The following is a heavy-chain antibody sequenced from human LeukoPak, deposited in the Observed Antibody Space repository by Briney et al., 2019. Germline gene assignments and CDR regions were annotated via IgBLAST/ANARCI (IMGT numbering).Heavy chain of an antibody. CDR2: IYYSGST. V-gene: IGHV4-30-4*01. CDR1: GGSISSGDYY. CDR3: ARGGVVSARELWLYGMDV. Sequence: PSETLFLTCTVSGGSISSGDYYWSWIRQPPGKALEWIGSIYYSGSTYYNPSLKSRVTISVDTSKNQFSLKLSSVTAADTAVYYCARGGVVSARELWLYGMDVWGQGTTVTVSS. D-gene: IGHD2-21*01. J-gene: IGHJ6*02.